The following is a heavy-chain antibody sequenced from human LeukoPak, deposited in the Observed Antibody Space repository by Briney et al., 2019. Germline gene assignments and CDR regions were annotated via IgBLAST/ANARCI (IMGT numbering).Heavy chain of an antibody. Sequence: GGSLRLSCAASGFTFGTYWMSWVRQAPGKGLEWLAKIDHSGSDKYYVDSVKGRLTIFRDNANNSLSLQMNSLRAEDTAVYYCARGVLSAYGRPVDYWGQGTLVTVSS. CDR1: GFTFGTYW. CDR3: ARGVLSAYGRPVDY. D-gene: IGHD3-10*01. J-gene: IGHJ4*02. CDR2: IDHSGSDK. V-gene: IGHV3-7*04.